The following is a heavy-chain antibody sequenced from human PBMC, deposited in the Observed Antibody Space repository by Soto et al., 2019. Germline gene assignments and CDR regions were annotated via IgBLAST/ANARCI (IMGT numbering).Heavy chain of an antibody. Sequence: SETPSLTCAVYGGSFSGYYWSWIRQPPGKGLEWIGEINHSGSTNYNPSLKSRVTISVDTSKNQFSLKLSSVTAADTAVYYCARAYDSSGYGAFERWGQGTMVTVS. CDR2: INHSGST. V-gene: IGHV4-34*01. CDR1: GGSFSGYY. CDR3: ARAYDSSGYGAFER. D-gene: IGHD3-22*01. J-gene: IGHJ3*02.